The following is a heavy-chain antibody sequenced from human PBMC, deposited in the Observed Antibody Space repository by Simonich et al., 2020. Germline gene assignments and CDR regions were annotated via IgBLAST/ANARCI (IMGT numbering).Heavy chain of an antibody. D-gene: IGHD2-2*01. CDR2: ISSSSSYI. Sequence: EVQLVESGGGLVKPGGSLRLSCAASGFTFSSYSMNWVRQAPGKGREWVSSISSSSSYIYYANSGKGRFTISRDNAKNSLYLQMNSLRAEETAVYYCAGGVYCSSTSCSTYYYYGMDVWGQGTTVTVSS. CDR1: GFTFSSYS. CDR3: AGGVYCSSTSCSTYYYYGMDV. V-gene: IGHV3-21*01. J-gene: IGHJ6*02.